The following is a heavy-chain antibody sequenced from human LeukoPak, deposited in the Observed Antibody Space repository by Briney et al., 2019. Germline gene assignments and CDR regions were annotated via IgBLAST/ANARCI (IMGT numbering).Heavy chain of an antibody. D-gene: IGHD2-15*01. CDR2: ISAYNGNT. V-gene: IGHV1-18*01. CDR3: AGIGYCSGGSCYSRPHYGY. CDR1: GYTFTSYG. J-gene: IGHJ4*02. Sequence: GASVKVSCKASGYTFTSYGISWVRQAPGQGLEWMGWISAYNGNTNYAQKLQGRVTMTTDTSTSTAYMELRSLRSDDTAVYYCAGIGYCSGGSCYSRPHYGYWGQGTLVTVSS.